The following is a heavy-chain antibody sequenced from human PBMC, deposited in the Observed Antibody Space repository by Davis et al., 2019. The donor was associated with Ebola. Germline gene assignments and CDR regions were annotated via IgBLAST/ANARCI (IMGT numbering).Heavy chain of an antibody. CDR3: ARDRGHFGMDV. CDR1: GYTFTSYY. J-gene: IGHJ6*02. CDR2: INPSGGST. Sequence: AASVKVSCKASGYTFTSYYMHWVRQAPGQGLEWMGIINPSGGSTSYAQKFQGRVTMTRDTSTSTAYMELSSLRSEDTAVYYCARDRGHFGMDVWGQGTTVTVSS. D-gene: IGHD3-10*01. V-gene: IGHV1-46*01.